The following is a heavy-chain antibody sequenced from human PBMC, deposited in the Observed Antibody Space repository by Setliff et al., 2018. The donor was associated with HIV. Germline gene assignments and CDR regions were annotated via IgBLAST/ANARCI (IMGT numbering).Heavy chain of an antibody. V-gene: IGHV4-39*01. J-gene: IGHJ4*02. CDR1: GVSISSSSYY. Sequence: SETLSLTCTVSGVSISSSSYYWGWIRQPPGKGLEWIGSIYYSGSTYYNPSLKSRVTISVDTSKNQFSLRLSSVTAADTALYFCTRAQIAAPRPFDYWGQGTLVTVSS. CDR3: TRAQIAAPRPFDY. D-gene: IGHD2-21*01. CDR2: IYYSGST.